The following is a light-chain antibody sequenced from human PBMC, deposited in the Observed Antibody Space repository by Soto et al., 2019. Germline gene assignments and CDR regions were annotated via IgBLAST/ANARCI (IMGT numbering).Light chain of an antibody. CDR1: SSDVGSYTY. J-gene: IGLJ1*01. V-gene: IGLV2-11*01. Sequence: QSALTQPRSVSGSPGRSVTISCTGTSSDVGSYTYVSWYQQHPGKAPKLMIYDVSRRPSGVPDRFSGSKSGNTASLTISGLQADDEADYYCCSYAGTYTYVFGTGTKLTVL. CDR3: CSYAGTYTYV. CDR2: DVS.